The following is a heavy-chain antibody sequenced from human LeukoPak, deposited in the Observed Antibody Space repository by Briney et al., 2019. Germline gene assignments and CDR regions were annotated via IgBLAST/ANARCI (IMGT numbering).Heavy chain of an antibody. Sequence: SVKASCKASGGTFSSYAISWVRQAPGQGLEWMGRIIPILGIANYAQKFQGRVTITADKSTSTAYMELSSLRSEDTAVYYCARVRVPYYFDYWGQGTLVTVSS. CDR3: ARVRVPYYFDY. CDR1: GGTFSSYA. CDR2: IIPILGIA. J-gene: IGHJ4*02. V-gene: IGHV1-69*04. D-gene: IGHD1-1*01.